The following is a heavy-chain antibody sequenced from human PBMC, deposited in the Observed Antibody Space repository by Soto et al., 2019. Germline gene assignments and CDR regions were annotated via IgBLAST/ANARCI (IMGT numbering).Heavy chain of an antibody. CDR2: FDPEDGET. CDR1: GYTLTELS. CDR3: ATGLSGRWFRELDV. D-gene: IGHD3-10*01. V-gene: IGHV1-24*01. Sequence: ASVKVSCKVSGYTLTELSMHWVRQAPGKGLEWMGGFDPEDGETIYAHKFQGRVTMTEDTSTDTAYMELSSLRSEDTAVYYCATGLSGRWFRELDVWGQGTTVTVSS. J-gene: IGHJ6*02.